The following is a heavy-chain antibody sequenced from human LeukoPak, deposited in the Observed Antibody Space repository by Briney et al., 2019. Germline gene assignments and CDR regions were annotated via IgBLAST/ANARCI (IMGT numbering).Heavy chain of an antibody. CDR2: IYYSGST. V-gene: IGHV4-30-4*08. Sequence: SETLSLTCTVSGGSISSYYWNSYYWSWIRQPPGKGLEWIGYIYYSGSTYYNPSLKSRVTISVDTSKNQFSLKLSSVTAADTAVYYCAREVTSNWFDPWGQGTLVTVSS. D-gene: IGHD3-10*01. CDR3: AREVTSNWFDP. CDR1: GGSISSYYWNSYY. J-gene: IGHJ5*02.